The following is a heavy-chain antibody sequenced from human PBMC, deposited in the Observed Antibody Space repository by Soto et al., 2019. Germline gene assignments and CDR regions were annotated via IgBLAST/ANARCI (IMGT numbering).Heavy chain of an antibody. Sequence: GESLKISCKGSGYSFTSYWIGWVRQMPGKGLKWMGIIYPGDSDTRYSPSFQGQVTISADKSISTAYLQWSSLKASDTALYYWARSSPYGSGGSCFYYCGQGTLVTVSA. CDR1: GYSFTSYW. D-gene: IGHD2-15*01. J-gene: IGHJ4*02. CDR2: IYPGDSDT. CDR3: ARSSPYGSGGSCFYY. V-gene: IGHV5-51*01.